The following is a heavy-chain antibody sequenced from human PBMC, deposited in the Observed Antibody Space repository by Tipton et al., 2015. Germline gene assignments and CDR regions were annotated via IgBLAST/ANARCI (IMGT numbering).Heavy chain of an antibody. Sequence: TLSLTCTVSGGSVNSANYYWSWIRQPPGKGLEWIGYISYSGSTHYNPSFKSRVAISVDTSKNQFSLTLNSVIAADTAIYYCARGSLRVRGPWGQGTLLTVSS. V-gene: IGHV4-61*01. J-gene: IGHJ4*02. CDR1: GGSVNSANYY. CDR3: ARGSLRVRGP. CDR2: ISYSGST. D-gene: IGHD3-10*01.